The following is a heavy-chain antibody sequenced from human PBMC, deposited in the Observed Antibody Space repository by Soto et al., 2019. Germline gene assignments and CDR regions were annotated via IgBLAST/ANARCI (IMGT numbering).Heavy chain of an antibody. CDR1: SGSISNFY. CDR3: ARGWFWSGSFNWFDP. D-gene: IGHD3-3*01. CDR2: LFYNDKDNSVTT. J-gene: IGHJ5*02. Sequence: SETLSLTCTVSSGSISNFYWSWIRQPPEKGLEWIGYLFYNDKDNSVTTTYNPSLKSRVTMSVDTSENQFSLKLSSVTAADTAMYYCARGWFWSGSFNWFDPWGQGTLVTVSS. V-gene: IGHV4-59*01.